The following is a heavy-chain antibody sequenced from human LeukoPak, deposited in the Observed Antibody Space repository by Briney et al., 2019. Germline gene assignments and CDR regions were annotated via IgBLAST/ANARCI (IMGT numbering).Heavy chain of an antibody. J-gene: IGHJ4*02. V-gene: IGHV3-23*01. CDR2: ISGSGGST. D-gene: IGHD3-3*01. CDR1: GFTFSSYA. Sequence: GGSLRLSCAASGFTFSSYAMSWVRQAPGKGLEWVSAISGSGGSTYYAGSVKGRFTISRDNSMNTLYLQMNSLRAEDTAVYYCAKGNTIFGVVIPLDYWGQGTLVTVSS. CDR3: AKGNTIFGVVIPLDY.